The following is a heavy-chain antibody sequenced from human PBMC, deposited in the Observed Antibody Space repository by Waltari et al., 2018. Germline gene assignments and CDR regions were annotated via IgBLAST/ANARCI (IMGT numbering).Heavy chain of an antibody. Sequence: QVQLQESGPGLVKPSETLSLTCPVSGYSIRSGYYRGWIRQPPGKGLEWIVSVHHSGSTYYNPSLKSRVTISVVTSKNQFSLNLRFVTAADTAVYYCARGAADIVPYYMDVWGKGTTVTVSS. CDR1: GYSIRSGYY. CDR2: VHHSGST. J-gene: IGHJ6*03. D-gene: IGHD2-15*01. V-gene: IGHV4-38-2*02. CDR3: ARGAADIVPYYMDV.